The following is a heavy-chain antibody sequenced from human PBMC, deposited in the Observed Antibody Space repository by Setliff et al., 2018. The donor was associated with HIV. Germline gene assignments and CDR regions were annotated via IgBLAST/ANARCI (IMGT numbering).Heavy chain of an antibody. Sequence: SETLSLTCTVSGGSISSHYWSWIRQPPGKGLEWIGSIYYSGSTNYNPSLKSRVTISVDTSKNQFSLKLSSVTAADTAVYYCARDTAMVSWVWGQGTLVTSPQ. CDR2: IYYSGST. J-gene: IGHJ4*02. CDR1: GGSISSHY. CDR3: ARDTAMVSWV. D-gene: IGHD5-18*01. V-gene: IGHV4-59*11.